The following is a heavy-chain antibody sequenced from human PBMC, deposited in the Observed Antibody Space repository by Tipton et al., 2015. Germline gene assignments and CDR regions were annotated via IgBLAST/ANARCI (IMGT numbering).Heavy chain of an antibody. V-gene: IGHV4-59*01. CDR3: ARFRYYGSGTERGYFHGLDV. J-gene: IGHJ6*02. CDR2: IDFRGST. Sequence: TLSLTCTVSGGSIDSYYWSWIRQPPGKRLEWIGYIDFRGSTNYNPSLKSRVSISVDTSKSQFFLKLNSVTAADTAVYYCARFRYYGSGTERGYFHGLDVWGQGTTVTVSS. CDR1: GGSIDSYY. D-gene: IGHD3-10*01.